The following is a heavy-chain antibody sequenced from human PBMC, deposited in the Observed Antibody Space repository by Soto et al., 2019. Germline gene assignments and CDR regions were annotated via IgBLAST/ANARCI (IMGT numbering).Heavy chain of an antibody. Sequence: PGGSLRLSCAASGLSFSNCGMNWVRQAPGKGLEWVSYIRSDGSYIRYADSVKGRFTISRDNAKNSLYLQMNSLRDEDTAVYYCATEKTRNNNWFDPWGQGTLVTVSS. CDR3: ATEKTRNNNWFDP. CDR1: GLSFSNCG. CDR2: IRSDGSYI. V-gene: IGHV3-48*02. J-gene: IGHJ5*02.